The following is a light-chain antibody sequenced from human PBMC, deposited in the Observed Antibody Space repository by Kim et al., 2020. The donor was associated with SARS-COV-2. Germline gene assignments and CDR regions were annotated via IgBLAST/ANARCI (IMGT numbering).Light chain of an antibody. CDR1: TGGVTSDHY. Sequence: PGVTVTLTCASNTGGVTSDHYPYWFQQKPGQAPKTLIYDTDSKHSWTPARFSGSLLGGKAALSLSGAQPEDEAEYFCSLYYSGIVIFGGGTQLTVL. CDR2: DTD. J-gene: IGLJ2*01. V-gene: IGLV7-46*01. CDR3: SLYYSGIVI.